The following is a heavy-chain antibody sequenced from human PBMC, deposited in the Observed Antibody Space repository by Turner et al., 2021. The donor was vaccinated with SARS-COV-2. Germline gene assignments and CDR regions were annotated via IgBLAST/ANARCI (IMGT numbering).Heavy chain of an antibody. Sequence: EVQRVESGGGVIQPGGSLRLSCAASGFTVSSNYMSWVRQAPGKGLEWVSVIYSGGSTYYADSVKGRFTISRDNSKNTLYLQMNSLRAEDTAVYYCARVGSYGRRDVDYWGQGTLVTVSS. D-gene: IGHD5-18*01. V-gene: IGHV3-53*01. CDR1: GFTVSSNY. CDR3: ARVGSYGRRDVDY. CDR2: IYSGGST. J-gene: IGHJ4*02.